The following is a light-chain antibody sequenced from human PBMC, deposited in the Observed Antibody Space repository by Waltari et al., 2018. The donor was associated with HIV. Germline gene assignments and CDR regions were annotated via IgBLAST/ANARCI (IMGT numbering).Light chain of an antibody. J-gene: IGLJ2*01. CDR1: SGRIASNY. V-gene: IGLV6-57*04. CDR2: ENT. CDR3: QSYFSSNDVI. Sequence: NFMLTQPHSVSESPGKTVTISCTRSSGRIASNYVQWYRQRQGSAPTTVIYENTQRPSGVPDRLSGSIDSSSNSASLTISGLETEDEADYYCQSYFSSNDVIFGGGTKLTVL.